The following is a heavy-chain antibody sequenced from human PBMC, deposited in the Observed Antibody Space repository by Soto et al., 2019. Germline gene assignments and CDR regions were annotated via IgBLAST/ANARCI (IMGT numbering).Heavy chain of an antibody. CDR1: GGSISSSSYS. J-gene: IGHJ3*02. V-gene: IGHV4-39*07. CDR3: ARRWGGVFDI. CDR2: FYYSGST. D-gene: IGHD1-26*01. Sequence: ETLSLTCTVSGGSISSSSYSWGWIRQPPGKGLEWIGSFYYSGSTYYNPSLKSRVTISVDTSKNQFSLKLISVTAADTAVYYCARRWGGVFDIWGQGTMVTVSS.